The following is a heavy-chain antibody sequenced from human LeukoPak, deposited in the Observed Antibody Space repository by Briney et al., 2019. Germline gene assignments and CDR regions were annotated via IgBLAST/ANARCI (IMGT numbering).Heavy chain of an antibody. V-gene: IGHV1-69*13. CDR1: GGTFSSYA. Sequence: SVKVSCKASGGTFSSYAISWVRQAPGQGLEWMGGIIPIFGTANYAQKFQGRVTITADESTSTAYMELSSLRSEDTAVYYCAVMIGSGSPYYFDYWGQGTLVTVSS. CDR3: AVMIGSGSPYYFDY. J-gene: IGHJ4*02. CDR2: IIPIFGTA. D-gene: IGHD3-3*01.